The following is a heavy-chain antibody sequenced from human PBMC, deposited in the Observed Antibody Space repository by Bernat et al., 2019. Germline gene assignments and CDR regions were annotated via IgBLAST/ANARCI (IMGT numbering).Heavy chain of an antibody. CDR2: ISYDGSNK. Sequence: QVQLVESGGGVVQPGRSLRLSCAASGFTFSSYAMHWVRQAPGKGLEWVAVISYDGSNKYYADSVKGRFTISRDNSKNTLYLQMNSLRAEDTAVYYCARVGEIFGVVEGPDYWGQGTLVTVSS. CDR3: ARVGEIFGVVEGPDY. CDR1: GFTFSSYA. J-gene: IGHJ4*02. V-gene: IGHV3-30*01. D-gene: IGHD3-3*01.